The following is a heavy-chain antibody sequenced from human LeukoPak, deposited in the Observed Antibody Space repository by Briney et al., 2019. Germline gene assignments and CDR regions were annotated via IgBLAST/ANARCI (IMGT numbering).Heavy chain of an antibody. V-gene: IGHV4-59*12. D-gene: IGHD2-2*01. CDR2: IYYSGST. J-gene: IGHJ5*02. Sequence: PSETLSLTCTVSGGSISSYYWSWIRQPPGKGLEWIGYIYYSGSTNYNPSLKSRVTISVDTSKNQFSLKLSSVTAADTAVYYCARLGVPAVWIDPWGQGTLVTVSS. CDR1: GGSISSYY. CDR3: ARLGVPAVWIDP.